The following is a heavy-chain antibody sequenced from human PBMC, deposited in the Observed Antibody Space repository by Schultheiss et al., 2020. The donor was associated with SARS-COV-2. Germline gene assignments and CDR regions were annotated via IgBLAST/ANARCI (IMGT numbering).Heavy chain of an antibody. V-gene: IGHV3-33*01. CDR3: ARARLSLQARYSSGWYEV. D-gene: IGHD6-19*01. J-gene: IGHJ4*02. CDR2: IWYDGSNK. CDR1: GFTFSSYG. Sequence: GGSLRLSCAASGFTFSSYGMHWVRQAPGKGLEWVAVIWYDGSNKYYADSVKGRFTISRDNSKNTLYLQMNSLRAEDTAVYYCARARLSLQARYSSGWYEVWGQGTLVTVAS.